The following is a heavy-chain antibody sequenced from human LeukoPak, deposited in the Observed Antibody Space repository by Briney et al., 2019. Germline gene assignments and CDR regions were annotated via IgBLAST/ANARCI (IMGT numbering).Heavy chain of an antibody. CDR1: GFTFDDYA. V-gene: IGHV3-9*01. Sequence: GGSLRLSCAASGFTFDDYAMHWVRRAPGKGLEWVSGISWNSGSIGYADSVKGRFTISRDNAKNSLYLQMNSLRAEDTALYYCAKAVMVAATHFDYWGQGTLVTVSS. D-gene: IGHD2-15*01. CDR3: AKAVMVAATHFDY. J-gene: IGHJ4*02. CDR2: ISWNSGSI.